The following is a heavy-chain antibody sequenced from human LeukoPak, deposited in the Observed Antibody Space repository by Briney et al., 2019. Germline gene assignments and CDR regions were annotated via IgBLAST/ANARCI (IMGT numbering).Heavy chain of an antibody. D-gene: IGHD6-19*01. CDR3: VRTIAVAVAFDY. Sequence: GGALRLSCAASGFTFSSYTMHWVRQAPGKGLEHVSAIGSNGGSTYHANSVKGRFIITRDNSKNTLYLQMGSLRAEDMAVYYCVRTIAVAVAFDYWGQGTLVTVSS. V-gene: IGHV3-64*01. J-gene: IGHJ4*02. CDR1: GFTFSSYT. CDR2: IGSNGGST.